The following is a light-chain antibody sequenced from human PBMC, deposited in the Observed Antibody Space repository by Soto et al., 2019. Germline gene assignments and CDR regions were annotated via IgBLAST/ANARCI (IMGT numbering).Light chain of an antibody. V-gene: IGLV1-44*01. CDR2: TNN. Sequence: QSVLTQPPSAFVTPGQTVTISCSGANSNIGRNIVHWYQHLPEAAPKLLISTNNQRPSGVPDRFSGAKSGTSASLAISGRQSEDEADYYCATGDDTLNGPVFGGGTKLTVL. CDR1: NSNIGRNI. J-gene: IGLJ3*02. CDR3: ATGDDTLNGPV.